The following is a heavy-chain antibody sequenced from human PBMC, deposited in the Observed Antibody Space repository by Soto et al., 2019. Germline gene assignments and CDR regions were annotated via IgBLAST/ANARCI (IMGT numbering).Heavy chain of an antibody. Sequence: SETLSLTCAVYGGSFSGYYWSWIRQPPGKGLEWIGEINHSGSTNYNPSLKSRVTISVDTSKNQFSLKLSSVTAADTAVYYCARLYCSGGSCYLQYRGQGTLVTVSS. CDR1: GGSFSGYY. CDR2: INHSGST. D-gene: IGHD2-15*01. CDR3: ARLYCSGGSCYLQY. J-gene: IGHJ4*02. V-gene: IGHV4-34*01.